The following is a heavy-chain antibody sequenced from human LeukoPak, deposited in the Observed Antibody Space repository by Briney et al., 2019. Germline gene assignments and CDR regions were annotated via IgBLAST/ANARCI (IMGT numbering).Heavy chain of an antibody. V-gene: IGHV3-23*01. Sequence: PGGSLRLSCAASGFTFSTYAVNWVRQAPGKGLEWVPAITGSGGATYYADSVKGRFTISRDNSKNTLYLQMNSLRAEDTAVYYCAKVQRGPGDAFDIWGHGTMVTVSS. CDR3: AKVQRGPGDAFDI. CDR1: GFTFSTYA. D-gene: IGHD1-1*01. J-gene: IGHJ3*02. CDR2: ITGSGGAT.